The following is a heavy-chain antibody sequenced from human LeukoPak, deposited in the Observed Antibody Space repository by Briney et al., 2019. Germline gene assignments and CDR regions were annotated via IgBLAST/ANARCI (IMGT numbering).Heavy chain of an antibody. V-gene: IGHV1-46*01. CDR2: INPSGGST. J-gene: IGHJ4*02. CDR3: AIRGYSYGYDY. Sequence: ASVKVSCKASGYTFTSYYMHWVRQAPGQGLEWMGIINPSGGSTSYAQKFQGRVTMTRDTSISTAYMELSRLRSDDTAVYYCAIRGYSYGYDYWGQGTLVTVSS. D-gene: IGHD5-18*01. CDR1: GYTFTSYY.